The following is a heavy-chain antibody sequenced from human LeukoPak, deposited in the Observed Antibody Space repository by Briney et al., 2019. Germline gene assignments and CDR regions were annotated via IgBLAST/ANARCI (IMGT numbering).Heavy chain of an antibody. Sequence: PSETLSLTCAVYGRSFSGYYWSWIRQPPGKGLEWIGEINHSGSTNYNPSLKSRVTISVDTSKNQFSLKLSSVTAADTAVYYCARGSRIITMIVVAVNWFDPWGQGTLVTVSS. D-gene: IGHD3-22*01. CDR3: ARGSRIITMIVVAVNWFDP. CDR2: INHSGST. CDR1: GRSFSGYY. J-gene: IGHJ5*02. V-gene: IGHV4-34*01.